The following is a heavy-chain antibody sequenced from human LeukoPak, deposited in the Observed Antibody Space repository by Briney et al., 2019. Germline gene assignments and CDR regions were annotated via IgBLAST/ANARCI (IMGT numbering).Heavy chain of an antibody. CDR3: ARQTSYTADY. Sequence: SETLSLTCTVSGGSISSYYWSWIRQPPGKGLEWIGYIYYSGSTNYNPPLKSRVTISVDTSKNQFSLKLRSVTAADTAVYYCARQTSYTADYWGQGTLVTVSS. D-gene: IGHD2-2*02. V-gene: IGHV4-59*08. CDR2: IYYSGST. CDR1: GGSISSYY. J-gene: IGHJ4*02.